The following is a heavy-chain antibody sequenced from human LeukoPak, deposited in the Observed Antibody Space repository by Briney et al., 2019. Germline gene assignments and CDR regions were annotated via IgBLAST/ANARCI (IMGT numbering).Heavy chain of an antibody. Sequence: ASVKVSCKATGDSVTSYGIGGVRQAPGQWLEWMGWTSAYNGNTNYAQKLQGRVTMTTDTSTSTAYMELRSLRSDDTAVYYCARGVGYGDYYYYGMDVWGQGTTVTVSS. CDR2: TSAYNGNT. V-gene: IGHV1-18*01. CDR1: GDSVTSYG. D-gene: IGHD4-17*01. J-gene: IGHJ6*02. CDR3: ARGVGYGDYYYYGMDV.